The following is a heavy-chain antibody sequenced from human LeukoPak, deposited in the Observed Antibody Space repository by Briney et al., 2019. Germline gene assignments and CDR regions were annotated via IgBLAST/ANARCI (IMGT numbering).Heavy chain of an antibody. Sequence: HPGRSLRLSCAASGFTFSSYAMHWVRQAPGKGLEWVAVISYDGSNKYYADFVKGRFTISRDNSKNTLYLQMNSLRAEDTAVYYCARVIAVAGTDADLRDYWGQGTLVTVSS. D-gene: IGHD6-19*01. CDR2: ISYDGSNK. CDR3: ARVIAVAGTDADLRDY. J-gene: IGHJ4*02. CDR1: GFTFSSYA. V-gene: IGHV3-30-3*01.